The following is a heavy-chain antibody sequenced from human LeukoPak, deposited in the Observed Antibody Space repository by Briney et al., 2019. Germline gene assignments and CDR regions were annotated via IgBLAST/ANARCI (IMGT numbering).Heavy chain of an antibody. CDR1: GFTFSSYA. CDR3: AKDFATVVTPGGNY. J-gene: IGHJ4*02. V-gene: IGHV3-30-3*01. D-gene: IGHD4-23*01. CDR2: ISYDGSNK. Sequence: GSLRLSCAASGFTFSSYAMHWVRQAPGKGLEWVAVISYDGSNKYYADSVKGRFTISRDNSKNTLYLQMNSLRAEDTAVYYCAKDFATVVTPGGNYWGQGTLVTVSS.